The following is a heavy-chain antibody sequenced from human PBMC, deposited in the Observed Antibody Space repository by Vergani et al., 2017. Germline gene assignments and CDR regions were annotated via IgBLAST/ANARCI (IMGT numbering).Heavy chain of an antibody. CDR2: IYYSGST. Sequence: QLQLQESGPGLVKPSETLSLTCTVSGGSISSSSYYWGWIRQPPGKGLEWIGSIYYSGSTYYNPSLKSRVTISVDTSKNQFSLKLSSVTAADTAVYYCAGHKPGGRLFPAGPPGDWGQGTLVTVSS. D-gene: IGHD6-19*01. CDR1: GGSISSSSYY. J-gene: IGHJ4*02. V-gene: IGHV4-39*01. CDR3: AGHKPGGRLFPAGPPGD.